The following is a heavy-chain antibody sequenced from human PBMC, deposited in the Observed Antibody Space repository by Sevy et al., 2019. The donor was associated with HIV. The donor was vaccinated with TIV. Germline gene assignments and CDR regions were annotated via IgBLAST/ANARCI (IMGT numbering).Heavy chain of an antibody. CDR1: GFAFYDYS. V-gene: IGHV3-23*01. CDR3: AREGCTRPHDY. CDR2: LSFGCGKI. D-gene: IGHD2-8*01. J-gene: IGHJ4*02. Sequence: RGSLRLSCAASGFAFYDYSMSWIRQAPGKGLERVATLSFGCGKINYADSVKGRFTFSRVNSKNSFYLQMDNLGVEDTALHYCAREGCTRPHDYWGQGTRVSVSS.